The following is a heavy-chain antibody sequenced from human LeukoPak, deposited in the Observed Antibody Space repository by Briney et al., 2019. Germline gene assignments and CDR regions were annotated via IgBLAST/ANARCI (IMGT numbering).Heavy chain of an antibody. D-gene: IGHD2-21*01. V-gene: IGHV4-38-2*01. J-gene: IGHJ6*03. CDR2: IYHSGST. CDR1: GYSISSGYY. Sequence: PSETLSLTCAVSGYSISSGYYWGWIRQPPGKGLEWIGNIYHSGSTYYNPSLKSRVTISVDTSKNQFSLKLSSVTAADTAVYYCARLRGEGDYYYYYYYMDVWGKGTTVTVSS. CDR3: ARLRGEGDYYYYYYYMDV.